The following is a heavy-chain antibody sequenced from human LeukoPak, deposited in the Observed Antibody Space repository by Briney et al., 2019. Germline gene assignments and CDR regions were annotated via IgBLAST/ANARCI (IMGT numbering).Heavy chain of an antibody. D-gene: IGHD3-22*01. J-gene: IGHJ4*02. CDR3: ARPSSGSYYPDY. V-gene: IGHV5-51*01. CDR2: IYPGDSET. Sequence: GESLKISSTGSGYKFTNYWVAWVRQMPGKGLEWMGIIYPGDSETKNSPSFQGQVTMSADKSINTAYLQWSSLKASDTAIYYCARPSSGSYYPDYWGQGTLVTVSS. CDR1: GYKFTNYW.